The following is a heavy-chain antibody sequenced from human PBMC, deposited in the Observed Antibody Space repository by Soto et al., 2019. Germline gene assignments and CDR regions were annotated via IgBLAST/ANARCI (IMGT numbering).Heavy chain of an antibody. D-gene: IGHD5-18*01. CDR1: GFSLSTTGMC. CDR2: IDWADDK. J-gene: IGHJ4*02. V-gene: IGHV2-70*01. Sequence: SGPTLVNPTQTLTLTCTFSGFSLSTTGMCVSWIRQPPGKALEWLALIDWADDKYYSTSLKTRLTISKDTPKNQVVLTMTNVEPVDTATYFCSRAVGGFTYGYPDYWGQGTPVTVS. CDR3: SRAVGGFTYGYPDY.